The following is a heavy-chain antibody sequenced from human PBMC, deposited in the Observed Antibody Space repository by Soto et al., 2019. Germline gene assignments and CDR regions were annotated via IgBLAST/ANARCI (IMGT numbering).Heavy chain of an antibody. V-gene: IGHV3-23*01. CDR3: AKDSHDYIWGSYRIDAFDI. CDR2: ISGSGGST. CDR1: GFTFSSYA. Sequence: GGSLRLSCAASGFTFSSYAMSWVRQAPGKGLEWVSAISGSGGSTYYADSVKGRFTISRDNSKNTLYLQMNSLRAEDTAVYYCAKDSHDYIWGSYRIDAFDIWGQGTMVTVSS. J-gene: IGHJ3*02. D-gene: IGHD3-16*02.